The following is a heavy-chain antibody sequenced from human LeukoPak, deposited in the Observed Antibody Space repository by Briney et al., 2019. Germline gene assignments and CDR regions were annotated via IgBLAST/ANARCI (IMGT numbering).Heavy chain of an antibody. V-gene: IGHV1-8*01. Sequence: GASVKVSCKASGGTLNSYAFSWVRQATGQGLEWMGWMNPNSGRTGYAQNFQGRITITRNTSISTAYMELSSLRSEDTAVYYCTRETSSRYFDYWGQGTLVTVSS. CDR2: MNPNSGRT. J-gene: IGHJ4*02. CDR3: TRETSSRYFDY. CDR1: GGTLNSYA.